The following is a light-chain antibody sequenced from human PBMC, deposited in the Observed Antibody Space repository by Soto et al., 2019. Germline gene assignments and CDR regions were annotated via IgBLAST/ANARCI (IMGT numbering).Light chain of an antibody. J-gene: IGKJ1*01. CDR3: QQHDNSPWM. CDR1: QSVSNTY. Sequence: EVVLTQSPGTLSLSPGERATLSCRASQSVSNTYVAWYQHIPGQTPRLLIYGASNRATGIPDRFSGSGSGTDFTLTISRLEPEDFAVHYSQQHDNSPWMFGQGT. CDR2: GAS. V-gene: IGKV3-20*01.